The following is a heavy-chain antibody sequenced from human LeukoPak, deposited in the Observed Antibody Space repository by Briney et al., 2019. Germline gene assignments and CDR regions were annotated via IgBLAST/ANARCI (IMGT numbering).Heavy chain of an antibody. CDR2: IYTSGST. CDR1: GGSINSGSRY. D-gene: IGHD4-11*01. V-gene: IGHV4-61*02. Sequence: SSETLSLTCTVSGGSINSGSRYWVWIRQPAGKGLEWIGRIYTSGSTTYNPSLKSRVTISIDTSKNQFSLKLNSVTAADTAVYYCATDYSNYAYWYFDLWGRGTLVTVSS. CDR3: ATDYSNYAYWYFDL. J-gene: IGHJ2*01.